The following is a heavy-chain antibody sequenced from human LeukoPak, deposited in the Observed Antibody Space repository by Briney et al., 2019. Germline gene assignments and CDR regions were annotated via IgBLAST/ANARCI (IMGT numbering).Heavy chain of an antibody. J-gene: IGHJ6*02. CDR3: AREAPPYYYGMDV. CDR2: IYYSGST. Sequence: SETLSLTCTVSGGSISSHYWSWIRQPPGKGLEWIGYIYYSGSTNYNPSLKSRVTISVDTSKNQFSLKLSSVTAADTAVYYCAREAPPYYYGMDVWGQGTTVTVSS. CDR1: GGSISSHY. V-gene: IGHV4-59*11.